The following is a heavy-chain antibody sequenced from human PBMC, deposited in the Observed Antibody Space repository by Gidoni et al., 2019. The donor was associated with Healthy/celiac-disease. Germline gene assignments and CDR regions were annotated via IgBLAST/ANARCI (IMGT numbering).Heavy chain of an antibody. Sequence: EVQLLETWGGLVKLGGSLRLSRATSGFTFSLYAMSWVRLAPGKGLELVSAISGSGGSTYYADSVKGRFTISRDNSKNTLYLQMNSLRAEDTAVYYCATQGPIIVVVPAAIASVDDYWGQGTLVTVSS. J-gene: IGHJ4*02. CDR3: ATQGPIIVVVPAAIASVDDY. CDR2: ISGSGGST. D-gene: IGHD2-2*01. CDR1: GFTFSLYA. V-gene: IGHV3-23*01.